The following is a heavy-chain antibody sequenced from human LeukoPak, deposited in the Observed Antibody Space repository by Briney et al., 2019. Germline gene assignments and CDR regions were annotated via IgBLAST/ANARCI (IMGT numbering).Heavy chain of an antibody. D-gene: IGHD1-26*01. Sequence: GGSLRLSCVVSGFTFSRYVMSWVRQAPGKGLEWVSGITGGGGSTYYADSVKGRFTISRDNAKNTLYLQMNSLRVEDTAVYYCANHVGVSTHYYYYMDVWGKGTTVTVSS. CDR3: ANHVGVSTHYYYYMDV. CDR1: GFTFSRYV. J-gene: IGHJ6*03. V-gene: IGHV3-23*01. CDR2: ITGGGGST.